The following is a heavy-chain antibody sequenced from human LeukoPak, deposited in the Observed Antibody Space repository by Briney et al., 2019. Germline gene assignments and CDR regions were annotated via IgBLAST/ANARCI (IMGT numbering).Heavy chain of an antibody. Sequence: GGSLRLSCAASGFSFSSYWMSWVRQAPGKGLEWVANIKQDGSEKYYVDSVKGRFTISRDNAKNSLYLQMNSLRAEDTALYYCARGGGGSTSCYDYWGQGTLVTVSS. CDR1: GFSFSSYW. V-gene: IGHV3-7*01. CDR2: IKQDGSEK. CDR3: ARGGGGSTSCYDY. J-gene: IGHJ4*02. D-gene: IGHD2-2*01.